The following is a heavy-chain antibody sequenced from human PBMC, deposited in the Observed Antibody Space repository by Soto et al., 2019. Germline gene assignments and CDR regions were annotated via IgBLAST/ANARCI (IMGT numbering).Heavy chain of an antibody. D-gene: IGHD2-15*01. Sequence: ASVKVSCKASGYTFTSYVISWVRQAPGQGLEWMGWISAYNGNTNYAQKLQGRGTMTTDTSTSTAYMELSSLRSDDTAVYYCATAFAIGSSYSFDHWGQGTLVTVSS. J-gene: IGHJ4*02. V-gene: IGHV1-18*01. CDR1: GYTFTSYV. CDR2: ISAYNGNT. CDR3: ATAFAIGSSYSFDH.